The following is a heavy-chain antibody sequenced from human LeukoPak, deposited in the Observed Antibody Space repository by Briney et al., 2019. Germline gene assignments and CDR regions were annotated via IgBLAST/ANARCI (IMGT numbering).Heavy chain of an antibody. D-gene: IGHD3-22*01. CDR1: GFSFSVYW. Sequence: GGSLRLSCAASGFSFSVYWMHWVRQAPGKGLEWVSYISSSGSTIYYADSVKGRFTISRDNAKNSLYLQMNSLRAEDTAVYYCARHVVAVGFDYWGQGTLVTVSS. J-gene: IGHJ4*02. V-gene: IGHV3-48*04. CDR3: ARHVVAVGFDY. CDR2: ISSSGSTI.